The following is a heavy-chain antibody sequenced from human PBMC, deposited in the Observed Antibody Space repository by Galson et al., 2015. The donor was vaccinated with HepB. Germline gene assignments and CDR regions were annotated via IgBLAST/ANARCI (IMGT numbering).Heavy chain of an antibody. J-gene: IGHJ6*02. Sequence: SLRLSCAASGFTFNRNAMHWVRQAPGKGLEWVAVISSDGNNKYYGDSVKGRFTISRDNSKNTLSLQMNSLRAEDTAVYYCAKDQRFSYYYGLDVWGQGTTVTVS. V-gene: IGHV3-30*18. CDR2: ISSDGNNK. CDR1: GFTFNRNA. CDR3: AKDQRFSYYYGLDV. D-gene: IGHD3-3*01.